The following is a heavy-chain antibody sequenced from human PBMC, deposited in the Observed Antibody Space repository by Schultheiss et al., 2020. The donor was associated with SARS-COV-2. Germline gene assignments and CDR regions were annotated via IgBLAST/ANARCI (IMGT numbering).Heavy chain of an antibody. J-gene: IGHJ4*02. CDR1: GFTFSSYS. CDR2: ISSSSSYT. V-gene: IGHV3-21*05. Sequence: GGSLRLSCAASGFTFSSYSMNWVRQDPGKGLEWVSYISSSSSYTNYADSVKGRFTISRDNAKNTLYLQMNSLRAEDTAVYYCARVLYTMVRGVIIPHYFDYWGQGTLVTVSS. D-gene: IGHD3-10*01. CDR3: ARVLYTMVRGVIIPHYFDY.